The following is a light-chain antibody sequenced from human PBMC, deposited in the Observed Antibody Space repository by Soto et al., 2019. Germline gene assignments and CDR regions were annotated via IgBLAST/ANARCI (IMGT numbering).Light chain of an antibody. CDR1: LTMNNN. CDR3: QQYNDWPLT. CDR2: GAS. Sequence: EIVMTQSPATLSVSPGESVTLSCRASLTMNNNIAWYQHKPGQAPRLLIFGASSRATGVPGRFSGSGFGTEFTLSISSLQSEDSAVYYCQQYNDWPLTFGGGTKVEIK. V-gene: IGKV3-15*01. J-gene: IGKJ4*01.